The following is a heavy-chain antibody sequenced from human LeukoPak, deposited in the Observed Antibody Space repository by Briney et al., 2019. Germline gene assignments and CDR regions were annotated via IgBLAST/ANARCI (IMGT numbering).Heavy chain of an antibody. J-gene: IGHJ2*01. CDR1: GFTFSSYA. CDR2: ISGSGGST. V-gene: IGHV3-23*01. D-gene: IGHD3-22*01. Sequence: GGSLRLSCAASGFTFSSYAMSWVRQAPGKGLEWVSAISGSGGSTYYADSVKGRFTISRDNSKNTLYLQMNSLRAEGTAVYYCAKDGPTPLDSSGYYSYWYFDLWGRGTLVTVSS. CDR3: AKDGPTPLDSSGYYSYWYFDL.